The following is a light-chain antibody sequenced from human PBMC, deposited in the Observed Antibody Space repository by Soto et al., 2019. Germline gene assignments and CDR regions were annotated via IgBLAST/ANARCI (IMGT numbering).Light chain of an antibody. J-gene: IGKJ1*01. CDR2: DAS. CDR3: QQYYSYST. CDR1: QSINNW. Sequence: DIQMTQSPSTLSASVGDRVTITFRASQSINNWLAWYQQKPGKAPKLLIYDASSLDSGVSSRFSGSGSGTEFTLTISSLQPDDFASYYCQQYYSYSTFGQGTKVDIK. V-gene: IGKV1-5*01.